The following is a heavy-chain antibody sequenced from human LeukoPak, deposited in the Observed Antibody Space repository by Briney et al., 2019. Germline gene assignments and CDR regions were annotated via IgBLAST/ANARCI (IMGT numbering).Heavy chain of an antibody. V-gene: IGHV1-69*04. CDR2: IIPILGIA. CDR3: ARVRIVATTHYYYYGMDV. Sequence: SVKVSCKASGGTFSSYAISWVRQAPGQGLEWMGRIIPILGIANYAQKFQGRVTITADKSTSTAHMELSSLRSEDTAVYYCARVRIVATTHYYYYGMDVWGQGTTVTVSS. CDR1: GGTFSSYA. D-gene: IGHD5-12*01. J-gene: IGHJ6*02.